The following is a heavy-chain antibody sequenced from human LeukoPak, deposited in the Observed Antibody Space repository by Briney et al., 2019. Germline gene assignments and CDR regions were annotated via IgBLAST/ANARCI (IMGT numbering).Heavy chain of an antibody. CDR1: GGSFSGYY. Sequence: SETLSLTCAVYGGSFSGYYWSWIRQPPGKGLEWIGEINHSGSTNYNPSLKSRVTISVDTSKNQFSLKLSSVPAADTAVYYCARGSGGSGSYYKPHYYYYGMDVWGQGTTVTVSS. J-gene: IGHJ6*02. D-gene: IGHD3-10*01. CDR2: INHSGST. CDR3: ARGSGGSGSYYKPHYYYYGMDV. V-gene: IGHV4-34*01.